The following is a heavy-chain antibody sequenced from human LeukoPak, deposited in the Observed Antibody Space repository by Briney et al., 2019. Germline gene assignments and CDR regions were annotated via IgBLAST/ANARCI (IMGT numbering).Heavy chain of an antibody. V-gene: IGHV1-69*13. CDR2: IIPIFGTA. D-gene: IGHD3-3*01. CDR1: GYTFTSYY. Sequence: ASVKVSCKASGYTFTSYYMHWVRQAPGQGLEWMGGIIPIFGTANYAQKFQGRVTITADESTSTAYMELSSLRSEDTAVYYCARDSITIFGVVTPRRFYFDYWGQGTLVTVSS. CDR3: ARDSITIFGVVTPRRFYFDY. J-gene: IGHJ4*02.